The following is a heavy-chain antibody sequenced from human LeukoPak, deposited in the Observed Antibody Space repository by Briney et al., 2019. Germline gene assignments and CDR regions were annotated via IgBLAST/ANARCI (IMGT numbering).Heavy chain of an antibody. Sequence: SETLSLTCSVSGYSISSHYCWGWIRQPPGKGLEWIGSIYYSGSTYYNPSLKSRVTISVDTSKNQFSLKLSSVTAADTAVYYCARDSIAAAASDYWGQGTLVTVSS. CDR3: ARDSIAAAASDY. CDR2: IYYSGST. D-gene: IGHD6-13*01. J-gene: IGHJ4*02. CDR1: GYSISSHYC. V-gene: IGHV4-38-2*02.